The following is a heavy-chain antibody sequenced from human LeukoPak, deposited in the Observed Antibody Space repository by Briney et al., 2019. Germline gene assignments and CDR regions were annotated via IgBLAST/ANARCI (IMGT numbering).Heavy chain of an antibody. V-gene: IGHV3-33*01. CDR1: GFTLSNYG. D-gene: IGHD3-22*01. CDR3: ARDEGDSSGYYPGL. CDR2: IWHDGSRK. Sequence: GRSLGLSCAASGFTLSNYGMHWVRQAPGKGLEWVAAIWHDGSRKYYAESVKGRFTISRDNARNTVYVQMDSLRAEDTAVYYCARDEGDSSGYYPGLWGQGTLVTVSS. J-gene: IGHJ1*01.